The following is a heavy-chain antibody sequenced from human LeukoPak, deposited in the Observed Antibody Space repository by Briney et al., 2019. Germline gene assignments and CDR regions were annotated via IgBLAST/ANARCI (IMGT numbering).Heavy chain of an antibody. CDR3: ARDLGIVVVTATPYYYYYGMDV. Sequence: ASVNVSCKASGYTFTSYGISWVRQAPGQGLEWMGWISAYNGNTNYAQKLQGRVTMTTDTSTSTAYMELRSLRSDDTAVYYCARDLGIVVVTATPYYYYYGMDVWGQGTTVSVAS. D-gene: IGHD2-21*02. V-gene: IGHV1-18*01. CDR2: ISAYNGNT. CDR1: GYTFTSYG. J-gene: IGHJ6*02.